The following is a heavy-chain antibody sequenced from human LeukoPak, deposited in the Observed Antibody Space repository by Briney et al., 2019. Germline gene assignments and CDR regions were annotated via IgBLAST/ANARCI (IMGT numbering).Heavy chain of an antibody. CDR2: INHSGST. CDR3: ARLDTAMEFDY. J-gene: IGHJ4*02. Sequence: SETLSLTCAVYGGSFRGYYWSWIRQPPGKGLEWIGEINHSGSTNYNPSLKSRVTISVDTSKNQFSLKLSSVTAADTAVYYCARLDTAMEFDYWGQGTLVTVSS. CDR1: GGSFRGYY. D-gene: IGHD5-18*01. V-gene: IGHV4-34*01.